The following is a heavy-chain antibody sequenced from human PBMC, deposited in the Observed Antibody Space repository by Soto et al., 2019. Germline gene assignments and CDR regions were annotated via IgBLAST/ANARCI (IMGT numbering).Heavy chain of an antibody. Sequence: GGSLRLSCAASGFTFSSYAMSWVRQAPGKGLEWVSAISGSGGSTYYADSVKGRFTISRDNSKDTLYLQMNSLRAKDTAVYYCAKGHIVFQNWFDPWGQGTLVTVSS. CDR1: GFTFSSYA. D-gene: IGHD2-21*01. CDR2: ISGSGGST. V-gene: IGHV3-23*01. J-gene: IGHJ5*02. CDR3: AKGHIVFQNWFDP.